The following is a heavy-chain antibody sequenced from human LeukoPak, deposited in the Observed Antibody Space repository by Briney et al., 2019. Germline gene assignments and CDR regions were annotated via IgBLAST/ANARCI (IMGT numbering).Heavy chain of an antibody. CDR2: IYTSGST. D-gene: IGHD2-8*01. CDR3: ARDALNGAFDI. Sequence: SETLSLTCTVSRGSISSGSYYWRWIRQPAGKGLEWIGRIYTSGSTNYNPSLKSRVTISVDTSKNQFSLKLSSLTAADTAVYYCARDALNGAFDIWGQGTMVTVSS. CDR1: RGSISSGSYY. V-gene: IGHV4-61*02. J-gene: IGHJ3*02.